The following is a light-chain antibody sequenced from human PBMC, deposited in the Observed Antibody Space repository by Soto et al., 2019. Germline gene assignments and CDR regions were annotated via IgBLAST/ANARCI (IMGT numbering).Light chain of an antibody. V-gene: IGKV4-1*01. J-gene: IGKJ1*01. CDR2: WAS. Sequence: DIVMTQSPDSLAVSLGERATINCKSSQSVLYSSNNKNYLAWYQQKPVQPPKLLIYWASTRESGVPDRFSGSGSGTDFTLTISSLQADDVAVYYCQQYYTTPLTFGQGTKVEF. CDR1: QSVLYSSNNKNY. CDR3: QQYYTTPLT.